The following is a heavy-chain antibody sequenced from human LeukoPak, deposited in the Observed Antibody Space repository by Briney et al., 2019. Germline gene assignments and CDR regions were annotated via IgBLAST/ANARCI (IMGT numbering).Heavy chain of an antibody. CDR3: AGGYYYDSSGYYSPWEGPDY. CDR2: ISSSGSTI. J-gene: IGHJ4*02. D-gene: IGHD3-22*01. Sequence: GGSLRLSCAASGFTFSDYYMSWIRQAPGKGLEWVSYISSSGSTIYYADSVKGRFTISRDNAKNSLYLQMNSLRAEDTAVYYCAGGYYYDSSGYYSPWEGPDYWGQGTLVTVSS. V-gene: IGHV3-11*01. CDR1: GFTFSDYY.